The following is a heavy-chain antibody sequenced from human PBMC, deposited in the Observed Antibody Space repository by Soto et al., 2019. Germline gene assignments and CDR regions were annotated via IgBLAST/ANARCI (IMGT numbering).Heavy chain of an antibody. D-gene: IGHD1-26*01. CDR3: AREWVGATGFDY. Sequence: GGSLRLSCAASGFTFGSYWMHWVGQAPGKGLVWVSRINSDGSSTSYADSVKGRFTISRDNAKNTLYLQMNSLRAEDTAVYYCAREWVGATGFDYWGQGTLVTVSS. CDR1: GFTFGSYW. CDR2: INSDGSST. V-gene: IGHV3-74*01. J-gene: IGHJ4*02.